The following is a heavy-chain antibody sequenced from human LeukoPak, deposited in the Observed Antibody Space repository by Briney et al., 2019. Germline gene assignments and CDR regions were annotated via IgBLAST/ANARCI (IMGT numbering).Heavy chain of an antibody. CDR1: GFTFSSYS. Sequence: PGGSLRLSCAASGFTFSSYSMNWVRQAPGKGLEWVSSVSSSSSYIYYADSVKGRFTISRDNAKNSLYLQMNSLRAEDTAVYYCASAQGGGYCSGGSCHHWGQGTLVTVST. D-gene: IGHD2-15*01. CDR3: ASAQGGGYCSGGSCHH. V-gene: IGHV3-21*01. CDR2: VSSSSSYI. J-gene: IGHJ4*02.